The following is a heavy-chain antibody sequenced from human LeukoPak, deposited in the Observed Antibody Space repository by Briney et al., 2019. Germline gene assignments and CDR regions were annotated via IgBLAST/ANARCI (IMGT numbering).Heavy chain of an antibody. J-gene: IGHJ5*02. CDR3: AKNAEGIAAASFDP. D-gene: IGHD6-13*01. CDR1: GFIFDDYG. Sequence: PGGSLRLSCAASGFIFDDYGMSWVRQAPGKGLEWVSSINWSGGSTGYADSVKGRLTISRDKAKNSLYLQMSSLRAEDTALYYCAKNAEGIAAASFDPWGQGTLVTVSS. V-gene: IGHV3-20*04. CDR2: INWSGGST.